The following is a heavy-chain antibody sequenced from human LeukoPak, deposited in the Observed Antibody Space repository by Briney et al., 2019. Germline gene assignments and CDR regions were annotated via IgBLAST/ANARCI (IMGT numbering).Heavy chain of an antibody. J-gene: IGHJ4*02. V-gene: IGHV4-59*01. CDR2: IYYTGST. Sequence: SETLSLTCAVYGGSFSGYYWSWIRQPPGKGLEWIGYIYYTGSTNYNPSLKSRVTISVDTSKNQFSLKLSSVTAADTAVYYCARARSSWYGFDYWGQGTLVTVSS. CDR1: GGSFSGYY. D-gene: IGHD6-13*01. CDR3: ARARSSWYGFDY.